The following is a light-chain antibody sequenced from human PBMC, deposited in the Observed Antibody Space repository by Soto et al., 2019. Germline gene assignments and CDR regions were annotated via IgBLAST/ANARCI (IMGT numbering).Light chain of an antibody. CDR1: QGVSTH. Sequence: DIQMTQSPSSVSASVGDTVTITCRASQGVSTHLAWYQQKPGKAPKLLIYGAFILQSGVPSRFSGSGSGTEFTLTISSLQPDDFATYYCQQYNSYSWTFGQGTKVDIK. V-gene: IGKV1-16*01. CDR3: QQYNSYSWT. CDR2: GAF. J-gene: IGKJ1*01.